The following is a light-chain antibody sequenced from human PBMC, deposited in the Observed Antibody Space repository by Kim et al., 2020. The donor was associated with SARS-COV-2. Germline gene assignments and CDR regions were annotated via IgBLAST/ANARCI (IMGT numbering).Light chain of an antibody. Sequence: VSPGERATLTCRASQSVSSNLAWYQQKPGQAPRLLIYGASTRATGIPARFSGSGSGTEFTLTISSLQSEDFAVYYCQQYNNWPLTFGGGTKVEIK. J-gene: IGKJ4*01. CDR1: QSVSSN. CDR2: GAS. V-gene: IGKV3-15*01. CDR3: QQYNNWPLT.